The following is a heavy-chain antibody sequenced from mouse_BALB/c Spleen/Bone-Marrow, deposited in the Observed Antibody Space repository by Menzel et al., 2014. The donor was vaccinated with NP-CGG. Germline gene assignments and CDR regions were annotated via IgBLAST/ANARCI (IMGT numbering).Heavy chain of an antibody. J-gene: IGHJ3*01. CDR2: IHYSGST. V-gene: IGHV3-1*02. CDR1: GYSITSGYS. CDR3: ARGENYGYDGFAY. Sequence: EVKVEESGPDLVKPSQSLSLTCTVTGYSITSGYSWHWIRQFPGNNLEWMGYIHYSGSTNYNPSFKSRISITRDTSKNQFFLKLMSVTTEDTSTYYCARGENYGYDGFAYWGQGTLVTVSA. D-gene: IGHD2-2*01.